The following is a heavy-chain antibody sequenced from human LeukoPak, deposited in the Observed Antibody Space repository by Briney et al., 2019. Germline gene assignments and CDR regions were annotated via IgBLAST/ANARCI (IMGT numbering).Heavy chain of an antibody. D-gene: IGHD5-12*01. CDR2: IYYSGST. V-gene: IGHV4-59*01. CDR3: ARDSLATGVDY. Sequence: PSETPSLTCTVSGGSISSYYWSWIRQPPGKGLEWIGYIYYSGSTNYNPSLKSRVTISVDTSKNQFSLKLSSVTAADTAVYYCARDSLATGVDYWGQGTLVTVSS. J-gene: IGHJ4*02. CDR1: GGSISSYY.